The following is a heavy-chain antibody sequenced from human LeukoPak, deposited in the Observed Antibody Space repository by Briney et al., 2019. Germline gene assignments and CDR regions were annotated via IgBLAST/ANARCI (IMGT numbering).Heavy chain of an antibody. CDR2: IYHSGST. V-gene: IGHV4-30-2*01. Sequence: SQTLSLTCAASGGSISSGGYSWSWIRQPPGKGLEWIGYIYHSGSTYYNPPLKSRVTISVDRSKNQFSLKLSSVTAADTAVYYCARVGSSGSPGDNWFDPWGQGTLVTVSS. CDR1: GGSISSGGYS. CDR3: ARVGSSGSPGDNWFDP. J-gene: IGHJ5*02. D-gene: IGHD6-19*01.